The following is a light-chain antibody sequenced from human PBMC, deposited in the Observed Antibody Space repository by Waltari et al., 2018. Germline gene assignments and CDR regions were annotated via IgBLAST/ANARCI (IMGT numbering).Light chain of an antibody. Sequence: QSVLTQPPSASGTPGQRVTISCSASNSNIGSNVVNWYQELPGRGPKLLIYSNDRRPSGVPDRFSGSKSGTSASLAISGLQSEDEADYYCATWDDRLTGVVFGGGTKVTVL. CDR3: ATWDDRLTGVV. CDR1: NSNIGSNV. J-gene: IGLJ3*02. V-gene: IGLV1-44*01. CDR2: SND.